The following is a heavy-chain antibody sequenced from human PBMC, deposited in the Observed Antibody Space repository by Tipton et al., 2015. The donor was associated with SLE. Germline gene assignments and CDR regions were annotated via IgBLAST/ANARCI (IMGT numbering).Heavy chain of an antibody. CDR1: GYSINSGYY. V-gene: IGHV4-38-2*01. Sequence: TLSLTCAVSGYSINSGYYWGWVRQSPGKGLEWIANVYLSGYTYYNPSLKSRVTMSVDTSKNQFSLRLNSVTAADTAMYYCARAWMVQGVIYYFDYWGQGTLVTVSS. CDR2: VYLSGYT. CDR3: ARAWMVQGVIYYFDY. D-gene: IGHD3-10*01. J-gene: IGHJ4*02.